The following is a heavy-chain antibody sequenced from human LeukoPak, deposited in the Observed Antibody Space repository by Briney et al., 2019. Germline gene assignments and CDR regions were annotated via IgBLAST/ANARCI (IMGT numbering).Heavy chain of an antibody. CDR3: ATPVIGSNDY. V-gene: IGHV5-51*01. CDR2: IYPADSDV. CDR1: GYSFSNYW. J-gene: IGHJ4*02. D-gene: IGHD2-2*03. Sequence: GESLKISCKVSGYSFSNYWIGWVRQMPGKGLEWMAIIYPADSDVRYGPSFEGHVTISADNSINTAYLQWSSLKASDTAMYYCATPVIGSNDYWDQGTLVIVSS.